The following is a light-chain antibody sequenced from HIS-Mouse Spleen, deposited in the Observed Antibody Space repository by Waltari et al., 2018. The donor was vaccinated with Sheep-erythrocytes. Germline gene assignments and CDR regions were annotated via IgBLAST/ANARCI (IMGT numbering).Light chain of an antibody. CDR3: QQYGSSPFT. V-gene: IGKV3-20*01. J-gene: IGKJ3*01. CDR1: QSFSSSY. CDR2: GAS. Sequence: EIVLTQSPGTLSLSPGERATLSCRASQSFSSSYLAWYQQKPGQAPRLLIYGASSTATGIPDRFSGSGSGTDFTLTISRLEPEDFAVYDCQQYGSSPFTFGPGTKVDIK.